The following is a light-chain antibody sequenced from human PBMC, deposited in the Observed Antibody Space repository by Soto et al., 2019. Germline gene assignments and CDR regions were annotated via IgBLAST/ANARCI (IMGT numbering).Light chain of an antibody. V-gene: IGKV3-20*01. Sequence: DTMLTQSPGTLALSPGEGATLSCRASQSLSGRYLAWYQQKPGQAPRLLIYGASTRATGIPDRFSGSGSGTDLTLTISRLEPEDFAVYYCQQYDSSPRTFGQGTKVEI. CDR3: QQYDSSPRT. CDR2: GAS. CDR1: QSLSGRY. J-gene: IGKJ1*01.